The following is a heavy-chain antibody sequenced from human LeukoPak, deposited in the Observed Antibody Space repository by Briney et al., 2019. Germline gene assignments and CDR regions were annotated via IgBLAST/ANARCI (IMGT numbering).Heavy chain of an antibody. CDR2: IIPIFGTA. Sequence: SVKVSCKASGGTFSSYAISWVRQAPGQGLEWMGGIIPIFGTANYAQKFQGRVTITTDESTSTAYMELSSLRSEDTAVYYCARVFVGHQAPPGYFDYWGQGTLVTVSS. D-gene: IGHD1-14*01. CDR3: ARVFVGHQAPPGYFDY. V-gene: IGHV1-69*05. J-gene: IGHJ4*02. CDR1: GGTFSSYA.